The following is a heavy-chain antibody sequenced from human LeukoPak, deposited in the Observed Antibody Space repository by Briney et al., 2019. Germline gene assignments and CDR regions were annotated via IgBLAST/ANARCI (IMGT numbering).Heavy chain of an antibody. Sequence: SETLSLTCTVSGGSISSYQWSWIRQPPGKGLEWTGYIYYSGSTNYNPSLKSRVTISVDTSKNQFSLKLSSVIAADTAVYYCARYQTPIAAAGSRYAFDIWGQGTMVTVSS. CDR1: GGSISSYQ. CDR2: IYYSGST. CDR3: ARYQTPIAAAGSRYAFDI. V-gene: IGHV4-59*01. D-gene: IGHD6-13*01. J-gene: IGHJ3*02.